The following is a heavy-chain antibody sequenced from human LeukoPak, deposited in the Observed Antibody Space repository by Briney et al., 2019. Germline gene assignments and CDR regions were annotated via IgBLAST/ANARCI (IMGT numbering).Heavy chain of an antibody. CDR2: ISSSSIYV. CDR3: ARGGSGWWFDY. D-gene: IGHD6-19*01. J-gene: IGHJ4*02. Sequence: PGGSLRLSCAASGFTFSDYDMNWVRQAPGKGLEWVSSISSSSIYVSYADSVKGRYTISRDNAKNSLYLQMNSLRVEDTALYYCARGGSGWWFDYWGQGTLVTVSS. V-gene: IGHV3-21*04. CDR1: GFTFSDYD.